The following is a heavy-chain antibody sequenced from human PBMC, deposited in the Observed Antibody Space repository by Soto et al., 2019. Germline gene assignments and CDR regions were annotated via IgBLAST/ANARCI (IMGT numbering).Heavy chain of an antibody. Sequence: XSVKVSCKASGYTFTSYAMHWVRQAPGQRLEWMGWINAGNGNTKYSQKFQGRVTITRDTSASTAYMELSSLRSEDTAVYYCARINCSSTSCYNFYWFDPWGQGTLVTVSS. V-gene: IGHV1-3*01. CDR2: INAGNGNT. J-gene: IGHJ5*02. CDR1: GYTFTSYA. CDR3: ARINCSSTSCYNFYWFDP. D-gene: IGHD2-2*02.